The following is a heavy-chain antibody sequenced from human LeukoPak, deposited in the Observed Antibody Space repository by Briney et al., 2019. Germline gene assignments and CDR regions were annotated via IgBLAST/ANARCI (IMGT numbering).Heavy chain of an antibody. CDR3: ARSSIAAYDI. D-gene: IGHD6-6*01. Sequence: SVKVSCKPSRYTFTSYHMHLVRQAPGHGLEGRGIINPSGCSTSYAQKFQGKVTMNRDTSTSTVYIELSSLRSEDTAVYYCARSSIAAYDIWGQGTMVTVSS. J-gene: IGHJ3*02. CDR2: INPSGCST. CDR1: RYTFTSYH. V-gene: IGHV1-46*03.